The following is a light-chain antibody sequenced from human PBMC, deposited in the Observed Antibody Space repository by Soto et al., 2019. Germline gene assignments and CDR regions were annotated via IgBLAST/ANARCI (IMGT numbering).Light chain of an antibody. CDR2: GSS. CDR1: QNIRSNY. J-gene: IGKJ4*01. Sequence: EIVLTQSPGTLSLSPVQRATLSCRASQNIRSNYVAWYQQKPGQAPRLLIFGSSSTATGIPDRFSASGSGTDFSLTISRLEPEDFGVYYCQQYGYEPLTFGGGTKVDIK. CDR3: QQYGYEPLT. V-gene: IGKV3-20*01.